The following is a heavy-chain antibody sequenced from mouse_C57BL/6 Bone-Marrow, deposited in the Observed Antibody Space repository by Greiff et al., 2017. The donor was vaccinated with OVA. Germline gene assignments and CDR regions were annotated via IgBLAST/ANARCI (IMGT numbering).Heavy chain of an antibody. CDR2: INPNNGGT. V-gene: IGHV1-22*01. J-gene: IGHJ1*03. CDR1: GYTFTDYN. Sequence: VQLQQPGAELVRPGASVKMSCKASGYTFTDYNMHWVKQSHGKSLEWIGYINPNNGGTSYNQKFKGKATLTVNKSSSTAYMELRSLTSEDSAVYYCARKGYYWYFDVWGTGTTVTVSS. D-gene: IGHD2-2*01. CDR3: ARKGYYWYFDV.